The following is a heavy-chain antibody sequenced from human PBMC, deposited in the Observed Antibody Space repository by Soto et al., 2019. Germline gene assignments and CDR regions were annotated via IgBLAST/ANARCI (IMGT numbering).Heavy chain of an antibody. V-gene: IGHV3-48*03. CDR2: ISSSGSTI. D-gene: IGHD1-1*01. CDR1: GFTFSSYE. Sequence: GGSLRLSCAASGFTFSSYEMNWVRQAPGKGLEWVSYISSSGSTIYYADSVKGRVTISRDNAKNSLYLQMNSLRAEDTAVYYCAILKGLEPPYYYYGMDVWGQGTTVTVSS. J-gene: IGHJ6*02. CDR3: AILKGLEPPYYYYGMDV.